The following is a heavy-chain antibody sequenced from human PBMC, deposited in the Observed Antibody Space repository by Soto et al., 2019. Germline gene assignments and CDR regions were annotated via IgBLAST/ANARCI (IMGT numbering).Heavy chain of an antibody. J-gene: IGHJ6*02. CDR1: GYTLTELS. V-gene: IGHV1-24*01. D-gene: IGHD3-3*01. Sequence: ASVKVSCKVSGYTLTELSMHWVRQAPGKGLEWMGGFDPEDGETIYAQKFQGRVTMTRDTSTSTVYMELSSLRSEDTAVYYCASGVVSHYYYYYGMDVWGQGTTVTVSS. CDR3: ASGVVSHYYYYYGMDV. CDR2: FDPEDGET.